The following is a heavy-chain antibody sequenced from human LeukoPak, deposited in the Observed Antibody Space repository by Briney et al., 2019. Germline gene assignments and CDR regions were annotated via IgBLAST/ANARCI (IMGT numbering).Heavy chain of an antibody. CDR1: GFTVGNNY. D-gene: IGHD4-23*01. V-gene: IGHV3-66*01. CDR3: ARGVRWAHYWYFDL. J-gene: IGHJ2*01. CDR2: IFSHGET. Sequence: PGGSLRLSCAASGFTVGNNYMNWVRQAPGKGLEWVSLIFSHGETSYADSVKGRFTISRDNSKNTLYLQMNGLRVEDTAVYYCARGVRWAHYWYFDLWGRGTLVTVSS.